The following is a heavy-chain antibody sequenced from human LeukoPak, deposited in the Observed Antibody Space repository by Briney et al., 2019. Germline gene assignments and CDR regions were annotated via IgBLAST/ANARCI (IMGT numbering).Heavy chain of an antibody. J-gene: IGHJ4*02. Sequence: AESLRLSCAASGFTFSSYSMNWVRQAPGKGLEWVSSISSSRSSIYYADSVNGRFTISRDNGKNSLYLQMNRLRAEDTAVYYCARASGDIVETATMGSYWGQGTLVTVSS. D-gene: IGHD5-18*01. CDR1: GFTFSSYS. V-gene: IGHV3-21*01. CDR2: ISSSRSSI. CDR3: ARASGDIVETATMGSY.